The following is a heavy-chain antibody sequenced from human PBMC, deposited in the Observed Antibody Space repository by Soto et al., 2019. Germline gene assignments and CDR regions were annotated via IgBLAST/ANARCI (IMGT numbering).Heavy chain of an antibody. CDR2: INHSGST. CDR3: ARGRGYCTNGVCYPRAERYYYYGMDV. D-gene: IGHD2-8*01. Sequence: PSETLSLTCAVYGGSFSCYYWIWIRQPPGKGLEWIGEINHSGSTNYNPSLKSRVTISVDTSKNQFSLKLSSVTAADTAVYYCARGRGYCTNGVCYPRAERYYYYGMDVWGQGTTVTVSS. J-gene: IGHJ6*02. CDR1: GGSFSCYY. V-gene: IGHV4-34*01.